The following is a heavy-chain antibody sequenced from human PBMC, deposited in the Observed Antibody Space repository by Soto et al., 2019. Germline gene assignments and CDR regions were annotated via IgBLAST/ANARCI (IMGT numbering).Heavy chain of an antibody. Sequence: ETLSLTCTVSGGSMNDYYWSWIRQPAGKGLEWIGRIFTSGNTNYNPSLRSRLTMSVDTSTNQVSLRLTSVTAADTAVYYCASGRLVSRYYGLDVWGQGTTVTVSS. CDR3: ASGRLVSRYYGLDV. J-gene: IGHJ6*02. D-gene: IGHD6-6*01. V-gene: IGHV4-4*07. CDR2: IFTSGNT. CDR1: GGSMNDYY.